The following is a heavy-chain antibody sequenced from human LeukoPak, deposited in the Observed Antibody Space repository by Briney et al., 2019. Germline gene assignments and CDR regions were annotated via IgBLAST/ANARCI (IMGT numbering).Heavy chain of an antibody. CDR2: MSTSGST. CDR1: GGSISSGSYY. V-gene: IGHV4-61*02. CDR3: ARGGQYSGYGTTFEY. J-gene: IGHJ4*02. Sequence: SETLALTCTVSGGSISSGSYYWSWIRQPAGKGLEWIGRMSTSGSTNYNPPLKSRVTISVDTSKNQLSLKLSSVTAADTAVYYCARGGQYSGYGTTFEYWGQGTLVTVSS. D-gene: IGHD5-12*01.